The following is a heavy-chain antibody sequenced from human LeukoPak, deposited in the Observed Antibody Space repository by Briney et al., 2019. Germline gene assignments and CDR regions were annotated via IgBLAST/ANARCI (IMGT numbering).Heavy chain of an antibody. CDR1: GFTFSDYA. D-gene: IGHD3-10*01. J-gene: IGHJ4*02. V-gene: IGHV3-23*01. Sequence: GGSLRLSCTASGFTFSDYAMSWVRQAPGKGPEWVSTISTNGDSTYYADSVKGRFTISRDNSKNTLYLQMNSLRAEDTAVYYCAKDPSYYYGSGSYYPIDYWGQGTLVTVSS. CDR3: AKDPSYYYGSGSYYPIDY. CDR2: ISTNGDST.